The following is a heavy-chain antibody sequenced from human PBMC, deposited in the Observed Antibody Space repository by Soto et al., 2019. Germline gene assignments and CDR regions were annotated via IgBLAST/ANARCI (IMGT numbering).Heavy chain of an antibody. V-gene: IGHV1-69*01. CDR2: IIPIFGTA. J-gene: IGHJ6*02. Sequence: QVQLVQSGAEVKKPGSSVKVSCKASGGTFSSYAISWVRQAPGQGLEWMGGIIPIFGTANYAQKFQGRVTITADEFTSTAYMELSSLRSDDMAVYYCAREMATIRGYYYYAMAVWGQGTTVTVSS. D-gene: IGHD5-12*01. CDR3: AREMATIRGYYYYAMAV. CDR1: GGTFSSYA.